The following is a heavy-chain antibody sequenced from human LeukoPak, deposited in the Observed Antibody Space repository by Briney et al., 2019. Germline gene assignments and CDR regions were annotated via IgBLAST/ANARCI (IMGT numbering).Heavy chain of an antibody. CDR2: ISASGGST. V-gene: IGHV3-23*01. D-gene: IGHD2-2*02. CDR1: GFTFSSSA. J-gene: IGHJ4*02. Sequence: GGSLRLSCAASGFTFSSSAMSWVRQVPGKGLEWVSGISASGGSTSYADSVRGRFTISRDNSKNTLYLQMNTLRRDDTAVYFCARDLSRTYTVDYWGQGTLVTVSS. CDR3: ARDLSRTYTVDY.